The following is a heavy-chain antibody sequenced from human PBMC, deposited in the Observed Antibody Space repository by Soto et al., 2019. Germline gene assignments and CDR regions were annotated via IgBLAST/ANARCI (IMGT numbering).Heavy chain of an antibody. V-gene: IGHV4-59*01. Sequence: SETLSLTCTVSGGSISSYYWSWIRQPPGKGLEWIGYIYYSGSTNYSPSLKSRVTISVDTSKNQFSLKLSSVTAADTAVYYCARDGRYYYGSGSYRPRDYYYGMDVWGQGTTVTAP. CDR3: ARDGRYYYGSGSYRPRDYYYGMDV. CDR1: GGSISSYY. D-gene: IGHD3-10*01. CDR2: IYYSGST. J-gene: IGHJ6*02.